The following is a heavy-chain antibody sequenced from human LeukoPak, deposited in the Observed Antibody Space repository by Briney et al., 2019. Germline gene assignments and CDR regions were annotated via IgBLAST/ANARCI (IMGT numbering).Heavy chain of an antibody. CDR1: GGSFSGYY. D-gene: IGHD5-18*01. V-gene: IGHV4-34*01. J-gene: IGHJ4*02. Sequence: PSETLSLTCAVYGGSFSGYYWSWIRQPPGKGLEWIGEINHSGSTNYNPSLKSRVTISVDTSKNQFSLKLSSVTAADTAVYYCARDTAKVALDYWGQGTLVTVSS. CDR3: ARDTAKVALDY. CDR2: INHSGST.